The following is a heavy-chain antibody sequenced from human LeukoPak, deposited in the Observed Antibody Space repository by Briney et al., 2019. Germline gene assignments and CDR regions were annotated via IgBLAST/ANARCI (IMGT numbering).Heavy chain of an antibody. Sequence: SETLSLTCTVSDGSISSSNYYWAWIRQPPGKGLEWIGSIYYSGNTYYNPSLKSRVTISVDTSKNEFSLKLSSVTAADTAVYYCARGVLGSSWYNYYYMDVWGKGTTVTVSS. J-gene: IGHJ6*03. CDR1: DGSISSSNYY. CDR2: IYYSGNT. D-gene: IGHD6-13*01. CDR3: ARGVLGSSWYNYYYMDV. V-gene: IGHV4-39*07.